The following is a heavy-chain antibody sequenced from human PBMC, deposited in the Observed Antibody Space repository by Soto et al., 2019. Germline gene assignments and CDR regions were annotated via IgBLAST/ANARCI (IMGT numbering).Heavy chain of an antibody. D-gene: IGHD3-22*01. CDR1: GFSFSSYA. CDR2: LSGSGSNT. V-gene: IGHV3-23*01. Sequence: PGGSLRLSCAASGFSFSSYAMSWVRQAPGKGLEWVSTLSGSGSNTDYADPVKGRFTISRDNSKNTLYLQMNSLRAEDTAVYYCAKKYYYDSGGFYPTFDYWGQGTLVTVSS. J-gene: IGHJ4*01. CDR3: AKKYYYDSGGFYPTFDY.